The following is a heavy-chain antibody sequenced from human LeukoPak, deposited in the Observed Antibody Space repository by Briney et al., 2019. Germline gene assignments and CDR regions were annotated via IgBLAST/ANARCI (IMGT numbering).Heavy chain of an antibody. CDR1: GFTFSSYA. J-gene: IGHJ4*02. V-gene: IGHV3-23*01. CDR2: ISGSGGST. Sequence: PGGSLRLSCAASGFTFSSYAMSWVRQAPGKGLEWVSAISGSGGSTYYADSVKGRFTISRDNSKNTLYLQMNSLRAEDTAVYYCAKETKYCSSTSCYGDDYWGQGTLVTVSS. CDR3: AKETKYCSSTSCYGDDY. D-gene: IGHD2-2*01.